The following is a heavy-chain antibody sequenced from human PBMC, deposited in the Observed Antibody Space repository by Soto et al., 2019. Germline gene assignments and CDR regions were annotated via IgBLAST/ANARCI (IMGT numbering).Heavy chain of an antibody. CDR1: CGSIIGSGFH. CDR2: IYYSGTA. J-gene: IGHJ5*02. Sequence: TLSLTWTVSCGSIIGSGFHFAWIRQPPGKGLEWIGSIYYSGTANYSPSLKSRLAIDVDTSKNQFSLRLSSVTAADTAVYYCATRSGDYVGWFDPWGQGTRVTVSS. D-gene: IGHD4-17*01. V-gene: IGHV4-39*01. CDR3: ATRSGDYVGWFDP.